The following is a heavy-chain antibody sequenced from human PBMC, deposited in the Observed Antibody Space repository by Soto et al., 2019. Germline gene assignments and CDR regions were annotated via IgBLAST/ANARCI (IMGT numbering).Heavy chain of an antibody. CDR3: ARVVPGAEAWFGP. D-gene: IGHD2-2*01. J-gene: IGHJ5*02. V-gene: IGHV1-18*01. Sequence: SVKVSCKTSGYTFSNYGITWVRQAPGQPLEWLGWISLYSDGANYAQKFQGRVSMTTDTSTTTAYMELRSLRSDDTAVYYCARVVPGAEAWFGPWGQGTLVTVSS. CDR2: ISLYSDGA. CDR1: GYTFSNYG.